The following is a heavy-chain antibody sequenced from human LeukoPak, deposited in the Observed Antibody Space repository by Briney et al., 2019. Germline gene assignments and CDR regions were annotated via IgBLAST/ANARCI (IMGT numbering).Heavy chain of an antibody. J-gene: IGHJ4*02. Sequence: GGSLRLSCVGSGFTFRSHAMSWVRQAPEKGLEFVSGIYENGGTTYYADSVKGRFSISRDNSKNTLYLQMDSLRGEDTAVYYCAKYFGGSGGSSGFDYWGQGTLVTVSS. CDR3: AKYFGGSGGSSGFDY. V-gene: IGHV3-23*01. CDR1: GFTFRSHA. CDR2: IYENGGTT. D-gene: IGHD2-15*01.